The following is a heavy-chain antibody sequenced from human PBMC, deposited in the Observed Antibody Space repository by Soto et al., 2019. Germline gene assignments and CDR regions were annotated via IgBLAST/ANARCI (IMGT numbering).Heavy chain of an antibody. D-gene: IGHD5-12*01. J-gene: IGHJ3*02. CDR2: IYYSGST. V-gene: IGHV4-39*01. CDR3: ARRRYEDSGYELFSITSPNAFDI. Sequence: SETLSLTCPVSHGSISSSSYYLGFLLQPPLKVLEWIWIIYYSGSTYYNPPLKSRVTISVDTSKNQFSLKLSSVTAADTAVYYCARRRYEDSGYELFSITSPNAFDIWGQGTMVTVSS. CDR1: HGSISSSSYY.